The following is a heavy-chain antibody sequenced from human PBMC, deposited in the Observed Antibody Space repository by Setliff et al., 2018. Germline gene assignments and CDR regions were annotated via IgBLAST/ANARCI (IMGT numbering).Heavy chain of an antibody. CDR2: FSESGST. J-gene: IGHJ4*02. V-gene: IGHV4-39*07. CDR3: ARQICSGGDCYPTSFDY. Sequence: SSETLSLTCTVSGGSISSRSYYWAWIRQPPGKGLECIGSFSESGSTYYSQSLKSRVTISLDTSENQFSLKLSSVAAADTAVYYCARQICSGGDCYPTSFDYWGQGTLVTVSS. CDR1: GGSISSRSYY. D-gene: IGHD2-21*02.